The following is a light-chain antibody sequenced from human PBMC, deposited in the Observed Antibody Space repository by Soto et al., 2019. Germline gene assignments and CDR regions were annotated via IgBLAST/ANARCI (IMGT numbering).Light chain of an antibody. V-gene: IGLV2-8*01. CDR3: SSHGGNSPYV. CDR2: EVN. CDR1: TGDIGNYNF. Sequence: QSVLTQPPSASGSPGQSVAISCTGTTGDIGNYNFVSWYQQHPGKAPKLLILEVNKRPSGVPDRFSGSKSGNTASLTVSGLQAEDEADYYCSSHGGNSPYVFGTGTKVTVL. J-gene: IGLJ1*01.